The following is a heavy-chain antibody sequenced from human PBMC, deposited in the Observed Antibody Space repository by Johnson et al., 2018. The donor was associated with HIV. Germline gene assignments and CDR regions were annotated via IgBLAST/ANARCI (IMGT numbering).Heavy chain of an antibody. CDR1: GFTFDDYG. Sequence: VQLVESGGGLVQPGGSLRLSCAASGFTFDDYGMSWVRQAPGRGLEGVSVIYSGGSTGYADSVKGRFTISRDTAKNSLYLQMNSLRAEDTALYYCTRDSGITGTTGDAFDIWGQGTMVTVSS. V-gene: IGHV3-20*04. CDR3: TRDSGITGTTGDAFDI. CDR2: IYSGGST. D-gene: IGHD1-20*01. J-gene: IGHJ3*02.